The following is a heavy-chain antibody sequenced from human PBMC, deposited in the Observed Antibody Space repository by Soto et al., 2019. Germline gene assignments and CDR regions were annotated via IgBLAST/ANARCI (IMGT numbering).Heavy chain of an antibody. Sequence: VQLVQSGAEEKKPGASAKVSCKASGYTFTSYAMHWVRQAPGQRLEWMGWINAGNGNTKYSQKFQGRVTITRDTSASTAYMELSSLRSEDTAVYYCARGGIVATIVDYWGQGTLVTVSS. D-gene: IGHD5-12*01. CDR1: GYTFTSYA. V-gene: IGHV1-3*05. CDR2: INAGNGNT. J-gene: IGHJ4*02. CDR3: ARGGIVATIVDY.